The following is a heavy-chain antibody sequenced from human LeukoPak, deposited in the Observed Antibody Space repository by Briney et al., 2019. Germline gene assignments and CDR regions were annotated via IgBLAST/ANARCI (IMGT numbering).Heavy chain of an antibody. CDR3: VNVVRHWFGELTLESRAGSFDY. CDR1: GDSISSSAYY. V-gene: IGHV4-39*07. J-gene: IGHJ4*02. D-gene: IGHD3-10*01. CDR2: IYYNGRT. Sequence: PSETLSLTCTVSGDSISSSAYYWGWLRQPPGKGLEWIGSIYYNGRTYYNPSLKSRVTISIDTSNQFSLRLDSMTAADTAVYFCVNVVRHWFGELTLESRAGSFDYWGQGTLVTVSS.